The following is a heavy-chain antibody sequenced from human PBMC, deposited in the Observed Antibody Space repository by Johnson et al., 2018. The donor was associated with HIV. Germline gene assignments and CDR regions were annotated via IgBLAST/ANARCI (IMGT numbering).Heavy chain of an antibody. CDR1: GFTFSSSA. CDR2: ISYDGSNK. D-gene: IGHD1-26*01. CDR3: ATDRGGSYDAFHI. J-gene: IGHJ3*02. Sequence: QVQLVESGGGVVQPGRSLRLSCAASGFTFSSSAMHWVRQAPGKGLEWVAVISYDGSNKYYADSVKGRFTISRDNSKNTLYLQMNSLRGEDTAVYYCATDRGGSYDAFHIWGQGTMVTVSS. V-gene: IGHV3-30*04.